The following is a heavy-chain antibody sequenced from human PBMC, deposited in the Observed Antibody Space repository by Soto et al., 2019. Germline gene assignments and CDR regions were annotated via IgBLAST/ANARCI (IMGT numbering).Heavy chain of an antibody. J-gene: IGHJ4*02. V-gene: IGHV4-59*01. CDR3: ARGGGYDTSGFYPLGY. CDR2: IYYSGST. D-gene: IGHD3-22*01. CDR1: GGSISSYY. Sequence: QVQLQESGPGLVKPSETLSLTCTVSGGSISSYYWCWIRQPPGKGLEWIGHIYYSGSTNYNPSLKSRVTISVDTSKNQFSLRLSSVTAADTAVYYCARGGGYDTSGFYPLGYWGQGTLVTVSS.